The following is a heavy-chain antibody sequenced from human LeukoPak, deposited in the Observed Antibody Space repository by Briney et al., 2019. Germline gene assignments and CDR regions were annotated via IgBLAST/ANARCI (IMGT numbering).Heavy chain of an antibody. CDR3: ARLGWTGGYVAH. D-gene: IGHD5-12*01. V-gene: IGHV4-34*01. CDR1: GGSFSGYY. Sequence: SETLSLTCAVYGGSFSGYYWSWIRQPPGKGLEWIGEINHSGSTNYNPSLKSRVTISVDTSKNQFSLKLSSVTAADTAVYYCARLGWTGGYVAHWGQGTLVTVSS. CDR2: INHSGST. J-gene: IGHJ5*02.